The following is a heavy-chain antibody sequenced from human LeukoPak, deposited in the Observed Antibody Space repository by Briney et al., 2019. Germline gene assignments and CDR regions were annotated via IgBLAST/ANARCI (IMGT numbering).Heavy chain of an antibody. V-gene: IGHV4-39*07. Sequence: SETLSLTCSVSGGSISSSSYYWGWIRQPPGKGLEWIGSIYYSGSTYYNPSLKSRVTISVDTSKNQFSLKLSSVTAADTAVYYCARRSGIAAVDFDYWGQGTLVTVSS. CDR2: IYYSGST. CDR3: ARRSGIAAVDFDY. D-gene: IGHD6-13*01. J-gene: IGHJ4*02. CDR1: GGSISSSSYY.